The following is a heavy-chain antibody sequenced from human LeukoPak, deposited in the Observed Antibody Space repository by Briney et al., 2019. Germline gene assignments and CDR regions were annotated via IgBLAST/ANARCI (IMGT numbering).Heavy chain of an antibody. J-gene: IGHJ5*02. CDR2: ISGYNGNT. CDR3: ARGGIVGVNNWFDP. Sequence: ASVKVSCKASGYTFTSYDITWVRQDPGQGLEWVGWISGYNGNTNYAQKLQGRVTMTTDTSTSTAYMELRSLRSDDTAVYYCARGGIVGVNNWFDPWGQGTLVTVSS. CDR1: GYTFTSYD. V-gene: IGHV1-18*01. D-gene: IGHD1-26*01.